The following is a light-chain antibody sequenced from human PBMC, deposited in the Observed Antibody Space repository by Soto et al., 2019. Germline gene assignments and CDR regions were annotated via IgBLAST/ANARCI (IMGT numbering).Light chain of an antibody. V-gene: IGLV1-47*01. CDR1: SSNIGSNY. CDR3: AAWDDSLSGSGV. J-gene: IGLJ2*01. CDR2: RNN. Sequence: QSVLTQPPSASGTPGQRVTISCYGSSSNIGSNYVYWYQQLPGTAPKLLIYRNNQRPSGVPDRFSGSKSGTSASLAISGLRSEDEADYYCAAWDDSLSGSGVFGGGTKVTVL.